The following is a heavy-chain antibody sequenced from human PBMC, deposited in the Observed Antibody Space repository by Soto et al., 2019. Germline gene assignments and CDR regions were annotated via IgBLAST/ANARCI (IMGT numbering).Heavy chain of an antibody. J-gene: IGHJ4*02. Sequence: QVQLVQSGAEEKKPGASVKVSCKASGYTFTGYAMHWVRQAPGQRLEWMGWINAGNGKTKYSQKFQGRVTITRDTSASTAYMELSSLRSEDTAVYYCARAVAVAADFDYWGQGTLVTVSS. V-gene: IGHV1-3*05. CDR2: INAGNGKT. CDR3: ARAVAVAADFDY. D-gene: IGHD6-19*01. CDR1: GYTFTGYA.